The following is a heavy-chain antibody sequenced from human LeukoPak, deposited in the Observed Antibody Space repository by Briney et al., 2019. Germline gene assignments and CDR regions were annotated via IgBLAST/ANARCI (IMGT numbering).Heavy chain of an antibody. CDR1: GGSFSGYY. Sequence: SETLSLTCAVYGGSFSGYYWSWIRQPPGKGLEWIGEINHGGSTNYTPSLKSRVTISVDTSKNQFSLKLSSVTAADTAVYYCARRRVVAAPRTHYYYYGMDVWGQGTTVTVSS. J-gene: IGHJ6*02. V-gene: IGHV4-34*01. D-gene: IGHD2-15*01. CDR3: ARRRVVAAPRTHYYYYGMDV. CDR2: INHGGST.